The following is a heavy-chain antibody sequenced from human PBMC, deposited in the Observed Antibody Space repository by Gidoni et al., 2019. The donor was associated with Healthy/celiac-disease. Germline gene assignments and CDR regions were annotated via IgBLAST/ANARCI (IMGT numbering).Heavy chain of an antibody. CDR1: GFTFSSYA. CDR2: ISGSGGST. D-gene: IGHD4-17*01. Sequence: EVQLLESGGGLVQPGGSLRLSCAPPGFTFSSYAMSWVRQAPGKGLEWVSAISGSGGSTYYADSVKGRFTISRDNSKNTLYLQMNSLRAEDTAVYYCAKDLLDYGDSNYFDYWGQGTLVTVSS. CDR3: AKDLLDYGDSNYFDY. J-gene: IGHJ4*02. V-gene: IGHV3-23*01.